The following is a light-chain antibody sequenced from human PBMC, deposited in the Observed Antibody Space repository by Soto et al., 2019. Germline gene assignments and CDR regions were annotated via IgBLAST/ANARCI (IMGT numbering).Light chain of an antibody. J-gene: IGKJ1*01. CDR1: RSISNW. CDR3: QQYGSYPGT. CDR2: DAS. Sequence: DIQMTQSPSTLSASVGDRVTITCRASRSISNWLAWYQQRPGIAPKLLIFDASILQSGVPSRFSGSGSGTEFTLSISRLQTDDFATYYCQQYGSYPGTLGQGTKVDIK. V-gene: IGKV1-5*01.